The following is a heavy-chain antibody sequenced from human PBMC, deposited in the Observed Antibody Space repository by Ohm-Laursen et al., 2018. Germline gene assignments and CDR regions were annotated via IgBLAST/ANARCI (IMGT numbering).Heavy chain of an antibody. CDR3: ARVVGTKNSYDSSGYEDYYGMDV. V-gene: IGHV3-11*01. J-gene: IGHJ6*02. Sequence: GSLRLSCTASGFTFSDYYMSWIRQAPAKGLEWVSYISSSGSTIYYADSVKGRFTISRDNAKNSLYLQMNSLRAEDTAVYYCARVVGTKNSYDSSGYEDYYGMDVWGQGTTVTVSS. CDR2: ISSSGSTI. D-gene: IGHD3-22*01. CDR1: GFTFSDYY.